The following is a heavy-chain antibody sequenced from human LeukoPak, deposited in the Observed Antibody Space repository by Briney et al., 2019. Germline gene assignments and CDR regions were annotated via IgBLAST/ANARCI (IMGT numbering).Heavy chain of an antibody. CDR3: AKDRGKGMATILNYYFDY. CDR2: ISYDGSNK. CDR1: GFTFSSYG. V-gene: IGHV3-30*18. D-gene: IGHD5-24*01. J-gene: IGHJ4*02. Sequence: PGGSLRLSCAASGFTFSSYGMHWVRQAPGKGLEWVAVISYDGSNKYYADSVKGRFTISRDNSKNTLYLQMNSLRAEDTAVYYCAKDRGKGMATILNYYFDYWGQGTLVTVSS.